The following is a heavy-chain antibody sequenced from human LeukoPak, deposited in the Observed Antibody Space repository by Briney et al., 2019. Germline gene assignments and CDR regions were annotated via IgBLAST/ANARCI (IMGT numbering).Heavy chain of an antibody. V-gene: IGHV4-61*02. CDR3: ARETFNRKYGYYYYMDV. Sequence: SETLPLTCTVSGGSVSSGSYYWSWIRQPAGKGLEWIGRIYTSGSTNYNPSLKSRVTISVDTSKNQFSLKLSSVTAADTAVYYCARETFNRKYGYYYYMDVWGKGTTVTISS. CDR1: GGSVSSGSYY. CDR2: IYTSGST. J-gene: IGHJ6*03. D-gene: IGHD1-14*01.